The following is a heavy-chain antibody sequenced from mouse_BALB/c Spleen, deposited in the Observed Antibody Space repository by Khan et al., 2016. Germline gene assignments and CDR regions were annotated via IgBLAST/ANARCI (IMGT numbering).Heavy chain of an antibody. CDR1: GFTFSSYA. V-gene: IGHV5-9-4*01. CDR3: ARSGTGYYFDY. Sequence: EVELVESGGGLVKPGGSLKLSCAASGFTFSSYAMSWVRQSPEKRLEWVAEISSGGSYTYYPDTVTGRFTISRDNAKNTLYLEMSSLRSEDAAMYYGARSGTGYYFDYWGQGTTLTVSS. CDR2: ISSGGSYT. D-gene: IGHD4-1*01. J-gene: IGHJ2*01.